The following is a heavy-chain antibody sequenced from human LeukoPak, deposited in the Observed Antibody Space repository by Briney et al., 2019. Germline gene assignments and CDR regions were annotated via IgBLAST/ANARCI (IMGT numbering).Heavy chain of an antibody. J-gene: IGHJ4*02. D-gene: IGHD3-22*01. V-gene: IGHV3-23*01. Sequence: GGSLRLSCAASGFTFSSYAMSWARQAPGKGLEWVSAISGSGGSTYYADSVKGRFTISRDNSKNTLYLQMNSLRAEDTAVYYCAKDDSSGYYPQYYFDYWGQGTLVTVSS. CDR1: GFTFSSYA. CDR3: AKDDSSGYYPQYYFDY. CDR2: ISGSGGST.